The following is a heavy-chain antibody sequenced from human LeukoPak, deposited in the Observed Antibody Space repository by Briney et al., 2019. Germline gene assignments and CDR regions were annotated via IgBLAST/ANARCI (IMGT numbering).Heavy chain of an antibody. V-gene: IGHV3-30*18. J-gene: IGHJ6*03. CDR1: GFTFSSYG. CDR2: ISYDGSNK. CDR3: AKVMPPGRIRFYSYYMDV. Sequence: GGSLRLSCAASGFTFSSYGMHWVRQAPGKGLEWVAVISYDGSNKYYADSVKGRFTISRDNSKNTLYPQMNSLRAEDTAVYYCAKVMPPGRIRFYSYYMDVWGKGTTVTVS. D-gene: IGHD2-15*01.